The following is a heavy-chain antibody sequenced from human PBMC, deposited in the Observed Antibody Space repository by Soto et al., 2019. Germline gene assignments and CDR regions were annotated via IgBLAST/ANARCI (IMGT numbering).Heavy chain of an antibody. CDR2: IYHSGST. Sequence: SETLSLTCAVSGGSISSSNWWSWVRQPPGKGLEWIGEIYHSGSTNYNPSLKSRVTISVDKSKNQFSLKLSSETAADTAVYYCARLGSSSSGYYHGMDVWGQGTTVTVSS. D-gene: IGHD6-6*01. J-gene: IGHJ6*02. CDR1: GGSISSSNW. V-gene: IGHV4-4*02. CDR3: ARLGSSSSGYYHGMDV.